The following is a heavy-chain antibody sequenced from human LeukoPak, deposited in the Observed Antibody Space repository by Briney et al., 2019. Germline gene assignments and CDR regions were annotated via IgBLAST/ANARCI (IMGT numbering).Heavy chain of an antibody. Sequence: PSETLSLTCTVSGGSISSYYWSWIRQPPGKGLEWIGYIYYSGTTNYNPSLKSRVTISVDTSKNQFSLKLSSMTAADTAVYFCARARSSWFFDYWGQGTLVTVSS. V-gene: IGHV4-59*01. J-gene: IGHJ4*02. CDR2: IYYSGTT. CDR3: ARARSSWFFDY. D-gene: IGHD6-13*01. CDR1: GGSISSYY.